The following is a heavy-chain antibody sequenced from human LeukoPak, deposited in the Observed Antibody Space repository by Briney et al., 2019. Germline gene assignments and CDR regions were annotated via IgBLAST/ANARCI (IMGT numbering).Heavy chain of an antibody. Sequence: GGSLRLSCAASGFTVSSNYVSWVRQAPGKGLEWVSVIYSGGSTYYADSVKGRFTISRDNSKNTLYLQMNSLRAEDTAVYYCARDGESLVPYYYYGMDVWGQGTTVTVSS. D-gene: IGHD3-10*01. J-gene: IGHJ6*02. CDR3: ARDGESLVPYYYYGMDV. V-gene: IGHV3-66*01. CDR1: GFTVSSNY. CDR2: IYSGGST.